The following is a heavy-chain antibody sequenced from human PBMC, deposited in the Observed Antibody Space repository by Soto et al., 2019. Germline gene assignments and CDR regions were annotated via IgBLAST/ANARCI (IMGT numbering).Heavy chain of an antibody. V-gene: IGHV4-39*01. J-gene: IGHJ5*02. CDR2: IYYSGST. CDR1: GVSITSSSYY. Sequence: SETLSLTCTVSGVSITSSSYYWGWIRQLPGKGLEWIGSIYYSGSTYYNPSLKSRVTISVDTSKNQFSLKLSSVTAADTAVYYCATQEVGGSYVYTFDPWGQGTLVTVSS. D-gene: IGHD1-26*01. CDR3: ATQEVGGSYVYTFDP.